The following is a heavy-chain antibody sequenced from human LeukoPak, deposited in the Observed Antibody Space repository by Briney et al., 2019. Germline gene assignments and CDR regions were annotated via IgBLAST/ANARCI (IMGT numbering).Heavy chain of an antibody. J-gene: IGHJ4*02. CDR2: IYYSGST. D-gene: IGHD3-22*01. Sequence: PSETLSLTCTVSGGSISSSSYYWGWIRQPPGKGLEWIGSIYYSGSTNYNPSLKSRVTISVDTSKNQFSLKLSSVTAADTAVYYCARLSGYSSGHYYSDYWGQGTLVTVSS. CDR1: GGSISSSSYY. V-gene: IGHV4-39*07. CDR3: ARLSGYSSGHYYSDY.